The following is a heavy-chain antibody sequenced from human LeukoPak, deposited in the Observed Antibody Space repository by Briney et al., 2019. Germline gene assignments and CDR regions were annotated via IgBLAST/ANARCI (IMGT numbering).Heavy chain of an antibody. CDR3: VKGFYDILTAYWGGGDY. Sequence: GGSLRLSCSASGFTFSSYAMHWVRQAPGKGLEYVSAISSNGGSTYYADSVKGRFTISRDNSKNTLYLQMSSLRADDTAVYCCVKGFYDILTAYWGGGDYWGQGTLVSVSS. D-gene: IGHD3-9*01. V-gene: IGHV3-64D*06. CDR1: GFTFSSYA. J-gene: IGHJ4*02. CDR2: ISSNGGST.